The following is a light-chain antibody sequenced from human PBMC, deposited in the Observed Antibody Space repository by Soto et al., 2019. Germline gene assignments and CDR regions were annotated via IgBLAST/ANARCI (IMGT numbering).Light chain of an antibody. V-gene: IGLV1-51*02. CDR1: SSNIGNNY. CDR2: ENN. CDR3: ATWDSSLSAKV. J-gene: IGLJ3*02. Sequence: QSVLTQPPSVSAAPGQKVTISCSGSSSNIGNNYVSWYQQLPGTAPKLLIYENNKRPSGIPDRFSGSKSGTSATLGITGLQTGDEVDYYCATWDSSLSAKVFGGGTKLTVL.